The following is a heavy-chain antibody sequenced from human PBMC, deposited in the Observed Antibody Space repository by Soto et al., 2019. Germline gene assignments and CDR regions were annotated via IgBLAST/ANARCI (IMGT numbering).Heavy chain of an antibody. Sequence: EVQLVESGGGLVKPGGSLRLSCAASGFTFTTYSMTWVRQAPGKGLEWVSSISSGGIYTYYADSVKGRFTISRDNAKDSLYLQMNTLRAEDTAVYYCTRDRGKGETYYEVTYWGQGTLVTVSP. CDR2: ISSGGIYT. D-gene: IGHD1-26*01. CDR3: TRDRGKGETYYEVTY. V-gene: IGHV3-21*02. J-gene: IGHJ4*02. CDR1: GFTFTTYS.